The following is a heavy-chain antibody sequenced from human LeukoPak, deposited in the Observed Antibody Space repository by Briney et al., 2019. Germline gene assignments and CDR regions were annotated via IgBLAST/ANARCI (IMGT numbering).Heavy chain of an antibody. Sequence: GESLQISCKGSGYSFTTYWIGWVRQMPGKGLEWMGLIYPGDSDTRYSPSFQGQVTFSVDASISTAYLQLSGLGASDTAIYYCVRFGLTSSLDYWGQGTLVTVSS. CDR3: VRFGLTSSLDY. CDR1: GYSFTTYW. CDR2: IYPGDSDT. J-gene: IGHJ4*02. V-gene: IGHV5-51*01. D-gene: IGHD6-13*01.